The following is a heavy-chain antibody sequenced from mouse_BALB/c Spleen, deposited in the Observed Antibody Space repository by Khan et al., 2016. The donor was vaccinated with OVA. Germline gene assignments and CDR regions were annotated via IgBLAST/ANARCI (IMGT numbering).Heavy chain of an antibody. J-gene: IGHJ3*01. CDR3: ARAGWDVFAY. V-gene: IGHV1-77*01. CDR2: IYPGSDST. Sequence: QVQLKQSGPELVKPGASVKMSCKASGYTFTDYVMNWVKQRTGQGLEWIGQIYPGSDSTYYNGKFKGKATLTADRSSSTAYMQLSSLTSEDSAVYFCARAGWDVFAYWGQGTLVTVSA. D-gene: IGHD4-1*01. CDR1: GYTFTDYV.